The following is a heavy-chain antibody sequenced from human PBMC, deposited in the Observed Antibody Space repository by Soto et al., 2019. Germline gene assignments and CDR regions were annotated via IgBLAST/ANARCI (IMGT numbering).Heavy chain of an antibody. J-gene: IGHJ6*02. CDR3: ARAFYGDYAARYYGMDV. CDR1: GVSITGSY. Sequence: PSETLSLTCTVSGVSITGSYWSWIRQTPGKTLEWIGYIYHSGSTTYNPSLKSRVTISVDTSKNQFSLKLTSVTAADTAVYYCARAFYGDYAARYYGMDVWGQGTTVTVSS. V-gene: IGHV4-59*08. D-gene: IGHD4-17*01. CDR2: IYHSGST.